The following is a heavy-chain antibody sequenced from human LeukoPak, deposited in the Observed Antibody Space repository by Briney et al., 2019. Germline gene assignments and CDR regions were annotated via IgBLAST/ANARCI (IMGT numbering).Heavy chain of an antibody. D-gene: IGHD6-19*01. Sequence: GGSLRLSCAASGFTFSSYGMHWVRQAPGKGLEWVAVISYDGSNKYYADSVKGRFTISRDNSKNTLYLQMNSLRAEDTAVYYCATRIAVAALDYWGQGTLVTVSS. CDR3: ATRIAVAALDY. J-gene: IGHJ4*02. CDR2: ISYDGSNK. CDR1: GFTFSSYG. V-gene: IGHV3-30*03.